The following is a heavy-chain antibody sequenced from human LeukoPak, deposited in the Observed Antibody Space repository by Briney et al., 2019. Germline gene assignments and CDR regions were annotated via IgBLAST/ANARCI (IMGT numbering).Heavy chain of an antibody. D-gene: IGHD2-2*01. Sequence: SQTLSLTCVISGDSVSRHNLAWNWIRQSPSRGLEWLGRTYNRSNWYTDYAPSVRSRVTITPDTSKNQVSLQLNSVTPEDTAVYYCARGRDVVVVPAADFDFWGPGILVTVSS. CDR1: GDSVSRHNLA. J-gene: IGHJ4*02. V-gene: IGHV6-1*01. CDR2: TYNRSNWYT. CDR3: ARGRDVVVVPAADFDF.